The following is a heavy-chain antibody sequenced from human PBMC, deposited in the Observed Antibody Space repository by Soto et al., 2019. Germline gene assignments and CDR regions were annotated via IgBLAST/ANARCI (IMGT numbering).Heavy chain of an antibody. CDR3: AKSMGGTANGMDV. CDR1: GGSISTYY. D-gene: IGHD2-15*01. J-gene: IGHJ6*02. V-gene: IGHV4-59*01. Sequence: SDTLSLTCTVSGGSISTYYWGRVRQPPGKGLEWIGYIFYPETTNYNPSLKSRVTISVDTCKSQFSLKLSSVTAADTAVYYCAKSMGGTANGMDVWGQGTTVTVSS. CDR2: IFYPETT.